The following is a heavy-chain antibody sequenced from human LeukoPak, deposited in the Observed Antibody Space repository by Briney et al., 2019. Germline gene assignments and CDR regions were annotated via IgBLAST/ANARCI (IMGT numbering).Heavy chain of an antibody. CDR2: ISGSGGST. Sequence: GGSLRLSCAASGFTFSSYAMSWVRQAPGKGLEWVSAISGSGGSTYYADSVKGRFTISRDNSKNTLYLQMNSLRAEDTAVYYRAKRPYSSSWYGYYFDYWGQGTLVTVSS. V-gene: IGHV3-23*01. D-gene: IGHD6-13*01. CDR1: GFTFSSYA. CDR3: AKRPYSSSWYGYYFDY. J-gene: IGHJ4*02.